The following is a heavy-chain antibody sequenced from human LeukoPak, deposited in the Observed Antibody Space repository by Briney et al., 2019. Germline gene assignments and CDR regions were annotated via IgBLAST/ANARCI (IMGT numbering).Heavy chain of an antibody. V-gene: IGHV4-59*01. J-gene: IGHJ4*02. Sequence: SETLSLTCTVSGGSISSYYWSCIRQPPGKGLEWIGYIYYSGSTNYNPSLKSRVTISVDTSKNQFSLKLSSVTAADTAVYYCAASQLWYSSGWYYFDYWGQGTLVTVSS. CDR1: GGSISSYY. CDR2: IYYSGST. D-gene: IGHD6-19*01. CDR3: AASQLWYSSGWYYFDY.